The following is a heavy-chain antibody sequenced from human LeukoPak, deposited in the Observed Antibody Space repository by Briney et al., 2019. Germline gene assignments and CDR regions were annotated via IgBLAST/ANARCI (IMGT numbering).Heavy chain of an antibody. Sequence: SETLSLTCTVSGDSISSRSYYWVWIRQPPGKGLEWIGSIYYSGTTYYNPSLKSRVTISVDTPKDQFSLKLSSVTAADTAVYYCARVATHYFYYYMDVWGKGTTVTVSS. V-gene: IGHV4-39*07. CDR1: GDSISSRSYY. CDR3: ARVATHYFYYYMDV. CDR2: IYYSGTT. J-gene: IGHJ6*03.